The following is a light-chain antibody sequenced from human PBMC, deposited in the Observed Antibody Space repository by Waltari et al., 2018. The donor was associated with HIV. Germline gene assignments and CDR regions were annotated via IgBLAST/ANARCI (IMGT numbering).Light chain of an antibody. CDR2: VGTGGIVG. V-gene: IGLV9-49*01. CDR1: SGSSHYK. Sequence: QPVLTQPPSASAPLGASVTLPSTLSSGSSHYKVDCYQQRPGKGPRFVMRVGTGGIVGSKGDGIPDRFSVLGSGLNRFLTIKNIQEEDEADYHCGADHGSGSNFNWVFGGGTKLTVL. CDR3: GADHGSGSNFNWV. J-gene: IGLJ3*02.